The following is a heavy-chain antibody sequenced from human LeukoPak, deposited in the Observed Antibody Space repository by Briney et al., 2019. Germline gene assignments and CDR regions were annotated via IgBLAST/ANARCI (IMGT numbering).Heavy chain of an antibody. V-gene: IGHV3-21*01. Sequence: GGSLRLSCAASGFTFSSNWMSWVRQAPGKGLEWVSSISGSSSYIYYADSVKGRFTISRHNAKNSLYLQMNSLRAEDTAVYYCARVSAGVIGMKDVFDIWGQGTMVTVSS. D-gene: IGHD3-16*02. CDR3: ARVSAGVIGMKDVFDI. CDR2: ISGSSSYI. CDR1: GFTFSSNW. J-gene: IGHJ3*02.